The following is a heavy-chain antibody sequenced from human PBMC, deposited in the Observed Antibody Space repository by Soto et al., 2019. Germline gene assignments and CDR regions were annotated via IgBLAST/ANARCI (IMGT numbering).Heavy chain of an antibody. CDR2: IYSGGSK. D-gene: IGHD5-12*01. Sequence: EVQLVESGGGLVQPGGSLRLSCAASGFTVSSNYMSWFRQAPGKGLEWVSVIYSGGSKYYADSVKGRFTISRDNSKNTLYLQMNSQRDEDKAVYYCESLERYSGSDRHRGRDYWGQGTLVTVSS. J-gene: IGHJ4*02. CDR1: GFTVSSNY. V-gene: IGHV3-66*01. CDR3: ESLERYSGSDRHRGRDY.